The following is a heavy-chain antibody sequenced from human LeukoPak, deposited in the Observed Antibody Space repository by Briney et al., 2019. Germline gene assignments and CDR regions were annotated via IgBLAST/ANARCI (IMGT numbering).Heavy chain of an antibody. D-gene: IGHD6-13*01. V-gene: IGHV1-3*01. Sequence: GASVKVSCKASGYTFTSYAMHWVRQAPGQRLEWMGWINAGNGNTKYSQKFQGRVTITRDTSASTAYMELSSLRSEYTAVYYCARDTDSSSWYGYYYYGMDVWGQGTTVTVSS. CDR1: GYTFTSYA. CDR2: INAGNGNT. CDR3: ARDTDSSSWYGYYYYGMDV. J-gene: IGHJ6*02.